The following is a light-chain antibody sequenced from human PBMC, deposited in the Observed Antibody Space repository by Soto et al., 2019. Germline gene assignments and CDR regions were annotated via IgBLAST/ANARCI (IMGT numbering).Light chain of an antibody. CDR1: SSDVGGYSY. J-gene: IGLJ2*01. CDR2: EVS. V-gene: IGLV2-14*01. CDR3: SSFSSITREV. Sequence: QSALTQPASVSGSPGQSIPISCTGTSSDVGGYSYVSWYQQHPGKTPKLMIYEVSNRPSGVSHRFSGFKSGNTASLTISGLQTEDEADYYCSSFSSITREVFGGGTKLAGL.